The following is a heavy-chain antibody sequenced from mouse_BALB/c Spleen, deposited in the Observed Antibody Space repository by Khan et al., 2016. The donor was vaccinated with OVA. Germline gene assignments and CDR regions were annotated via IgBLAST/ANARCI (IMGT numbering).Heavy chain of an antibody. CDR1: GYTFSSYW. J-gene: IGHJ4*01. D-gene: IGHD2-14*01. Sequence: QVRLQQSGAELMKPGASVKISCKATGYTFSSYWIEWVKQRPGHGLEWIGEILPGSGSTNYNEKFKGKATFTADTSSNTASMQLSSRTSEDAAVYYCARGAYYRHEGVDYWGQGTAVTVSP. CDR2: ILPGSGST. V-gene: IGHV1-9*01. CDR3: ARGAYYRHEGVDY.